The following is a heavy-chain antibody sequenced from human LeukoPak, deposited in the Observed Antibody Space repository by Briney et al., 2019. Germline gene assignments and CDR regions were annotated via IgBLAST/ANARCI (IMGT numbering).Heavy chain of an antibody. V-gene: IGHV4-39*01. CDR2: IYYSGST. CDR1: GGSISSSSYY. D-gene: IGHD3-10*01. Sequence: SETLSLTCTVSGGSISSSSYYWGWIRQPPGKGLEWIGSIYYSGSTYHNPSLKSRVTISVDTSKNRFSLKLSSVTAADTAVYYCARQGASWYYGSGSYYGNDYWGQGTLVTVSS. J-gene: IGHJ4*02. CDR3: ARQGASWYYGSGSYYGNDY.